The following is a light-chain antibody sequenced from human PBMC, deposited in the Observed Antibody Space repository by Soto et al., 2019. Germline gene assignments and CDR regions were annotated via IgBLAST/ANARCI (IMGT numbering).Light chain of an antibody. CDR3: ASWDDRLGAVI. J-gene: IGLJ2*01. CDR2: SNN. V-gene: IGLV1-47*02. CDR1: SSNIGGTNY. Sequence: QSVLTQPPSASWTPGQRAFISCSGSSSNIGGTNYAYWYQQLPGAAPKLLMHSNNLRPSGVPERISGSKSGTSASLAISGLPSEDDAVYYCASWDDRLGAVIFGGGTKLTVL.